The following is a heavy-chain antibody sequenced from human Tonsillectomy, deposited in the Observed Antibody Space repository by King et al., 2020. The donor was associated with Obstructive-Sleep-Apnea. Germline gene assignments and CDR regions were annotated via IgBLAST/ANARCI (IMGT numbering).Heavy chain of an antibody. V-gene: IGHV4-59*01. Sequence: QLQESGPGLVKPSETLSLTCTVSGGSISSYYWSWIRPPPGKGLEWIGYINYSGSTNYNPSLKSRVTISVDTSKNQFSLKLSSVTAADTAVYYCASKPCGGDCYSSWYFDLWGRGTLVIVSP. J-gene: IGHJ2*01. CDR3: ASKPCGGDCYSSWYFDL. CDR1: GGSISSYY. CDR2: INYSGST. D-gene: IGHD2-21*02.